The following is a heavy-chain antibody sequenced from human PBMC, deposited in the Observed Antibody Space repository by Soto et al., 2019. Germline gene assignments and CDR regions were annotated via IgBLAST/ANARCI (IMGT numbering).Heavy chain of an antibody. CDR1: GFTFSSYG. CDR3: ARDGGCRDGYTVGCNWFDP. CDR2: ICYDGSNK. Sequence: LGGSLRLSCAASGFTFSSYGMHWVRQAPGKGLERVVVICYDGSNKYYADSVKGRFTISRDNSNNTLYLQMNSLRAEDTAVYYCARDGGCRDGYTVGCNWFDPWGQGTLVTVSS. D-gene: IGHD5-12*01. V-gene: IGHV3-33*01. J-gene: IGHJ5*02.